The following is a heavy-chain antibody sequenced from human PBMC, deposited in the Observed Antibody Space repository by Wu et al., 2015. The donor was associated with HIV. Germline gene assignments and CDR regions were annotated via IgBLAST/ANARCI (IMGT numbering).Heavy chain of an antibody. D-gene: IGHD2-15*01. Sequence: QVQLQESGPGLVKPSETLSLTCTVSGGSISSYYWSWIRQPAGKGLEWIGRIYTSGSTNYSPSLKSRVTMSVDTSKNQFSLKLSSVTAADTAVYYCARERRSVVVEGDAFDIWGQGTMVTVSS. V-gene: IGHV4-4*07. CDR2: IYTSGST. J-gene: IGHJ3*02. CDR1: GGSISSYY. CDR3: ARERRSVVVEGDAFDI.